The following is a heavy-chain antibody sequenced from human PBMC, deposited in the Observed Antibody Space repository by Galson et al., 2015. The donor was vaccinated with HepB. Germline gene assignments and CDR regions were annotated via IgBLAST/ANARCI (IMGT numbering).Heavy chain of an antibody. CDR3: ARVAQVDTWLVPLFDY. V-gene: IGHV3-21*01. CDR2: ISSSSSYI. D-gene: IGHD6-19*01. Sequence: SLRLSCAASGFTFSSYSMNWVRQAPGKGLEWVSSISSSSSYIYYADSVKGRFTISRDNAKNSLYLQMNSLRAEDTAVYYCARVAQVDTWLVPLFDYWGQGTLVTVSS. J-gene: IGHJ4*02. CDR1: GFTFSSYS.